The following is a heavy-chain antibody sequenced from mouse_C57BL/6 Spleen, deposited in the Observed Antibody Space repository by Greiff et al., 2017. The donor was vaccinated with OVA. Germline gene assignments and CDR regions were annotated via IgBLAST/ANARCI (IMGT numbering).Heavy chain of an antibody. CDR2: ISYDGSN. CDR3: ARDTAY. J-gene: IGHJ3*01. V-gene: IGHV3-6*01. CDR1: GYSITSGYY. Sequence: DVKLQESGPGLVKPSQSLSLTCSVTGYSITSGYYWNWIRQFPGNKLEWMGYISYDGSNNYNPSLKNRISITRDTSKNQFFLKLNSVTTEDTATYYCARDTAYWGQGTLVTVSA.